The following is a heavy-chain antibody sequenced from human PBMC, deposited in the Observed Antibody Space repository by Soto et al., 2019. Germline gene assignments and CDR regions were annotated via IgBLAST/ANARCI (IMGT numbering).Heavy chain of an antibody. Sequence: ASVKVSCKASGYTFTDYFIHWVRQAPGQGFQWMGWINPNSRGTNYAQKFQGRVTMTRETSKSTDYMELRGLTSDDTAVYYGARVTLQAGNWFDXWGQVTLVTVSX. CDR3: ARVTLQAGNWFDX. J-gene: IGHJ5*02. CDR2: INPNSRGT. V-gene: IGHV1-2*02. D-gene: IGHD2-21*02. CDR1: GYTFTDYF.